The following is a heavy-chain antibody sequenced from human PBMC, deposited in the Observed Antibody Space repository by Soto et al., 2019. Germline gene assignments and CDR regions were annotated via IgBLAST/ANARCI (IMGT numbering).Heavy chain of an antibody. V-gene: IGHV4-30-4*01. Sequence: SETLSLTXTVSGGSISSGDYYWSWIRQPPGKGLEWIGYIYYSGSTFYNPSLKNRVTISLDTSKIQFSLKLSSVTAADTAVYYCAREGGDNWFDPWGQGTLVTVSS. CDR3: AREGGDNWFDP. J-gene: IGHJ5*02. D-gene: IGHD3-16*01. CDR2: IYYSGST. CDR1: GGSISSGDYY.